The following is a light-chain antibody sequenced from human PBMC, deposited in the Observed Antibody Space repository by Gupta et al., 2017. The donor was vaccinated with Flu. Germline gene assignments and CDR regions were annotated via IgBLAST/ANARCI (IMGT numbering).Light chain of an antibody. CDR1: QTINSY. CDR3: QQSETTPRA. Sequence: DIQMTQSPSSLSASVGDRVTITCRASQTINSYLNWYQQKPGKAPKLLIYAASSLQSGVPSRFSGSGSGTDFTLTISRLQPEDFAIYYCQQSETTPRAFGEGTKVEVK. CDR2: AAS. J-gene: IGKJ1*01. V-gene: IGKV1-39*01.